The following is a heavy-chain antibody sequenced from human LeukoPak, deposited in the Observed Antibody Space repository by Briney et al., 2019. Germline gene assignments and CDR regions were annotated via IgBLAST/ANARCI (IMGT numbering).Heavy chain of an antibody. Sequence: ASVKVSCKASGYTFTGYYMHWVRQAPGQGLEWMGWINPNSGGTNYAQKFQGRVTMNRDTSISTAYMELSRLRSDDTAVYYCARGHLVGGYDSGGYYYYYMDVWGKGTTVTVSS. CDR2: INPNSGGT. CDR3: ARGHLVGGYDSGGYYYYYMDV. CDR1: GYTFTGYY. V-gene: IGHV1-2*02. J-gene: IGHJ6*03. D-gene: IGHD5-12*01.